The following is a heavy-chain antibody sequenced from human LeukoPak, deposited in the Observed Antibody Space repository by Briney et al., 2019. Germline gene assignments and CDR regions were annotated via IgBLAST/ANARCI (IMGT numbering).Heavy chain of an antibody. D-gene: IGHD4-11*01. J-gene: IGHJ4*02. CDR2: ISGSGGST. V-gene: IGHV3-23*01. CDR1: GFSFSSYA. CDR3: AKYYSIQHFDY. Sequence: GGSLRLSCAASGFSFSSYAMSWVRQAPGKGLEWVSAISGSGGSTYYADSVKGRFTISGDNSKNTLYLQMNSLRAEDTAVYYCAKYYSIQHFDYWGQGTLVTVSS.